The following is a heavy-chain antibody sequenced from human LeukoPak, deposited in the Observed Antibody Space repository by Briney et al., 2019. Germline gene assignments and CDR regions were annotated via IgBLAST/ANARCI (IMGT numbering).Heavy chain of an antibody. CDR1: EFTFNSYW. CDR3: ARLGARQMLEY. V-gene: IGHV3-7*01. J-gene: IGHJ4*02. Sequence: AGGSLRLSCAASEFTFNSYWMSWVRQAPGKGLEWVANIKQDGGQIYYLDTVKGRFTVSRDNAKNSLYLQMNSLRAEDTAVYYCARLGARQMLEYRGQGTLVTVSS. CDR2: IKQDGGQI. D-gene: IGHD4-17*01.